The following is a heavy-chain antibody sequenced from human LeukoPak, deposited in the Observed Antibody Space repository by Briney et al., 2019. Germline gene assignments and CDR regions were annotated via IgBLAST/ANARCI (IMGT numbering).Heavy chain of an antibody. CDR3: ARDQNDLIVVVPADYGRNYGMDV. V-gene: IGHV3-33*01. Sequence: GGSLRLSCAASGFTFSSYGMHWVRQAPGKGLEWVAVIWYDGSNKYYADSVKVRFTISRDNSKNTLYLQMNSLRAEDTAVYYCARDQNDLIVVVPADYGRNYGMDVWGQGTTVTVSS. CDR1: GFTFSSYG. J-gene: IGHJ6*02. D-gene: IGHD2-2*01. CDR2: IWYDGSNK.